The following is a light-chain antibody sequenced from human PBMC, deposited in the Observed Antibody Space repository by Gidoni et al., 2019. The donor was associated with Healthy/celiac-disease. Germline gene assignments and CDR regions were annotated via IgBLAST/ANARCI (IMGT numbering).Light chain of an antibody. Sequence: QSVLTQPPSASGTPGPGVTISCSGSSSNIGSNTVNWYQQLPGTAPKLLIYSNNQRPSGVPDRFSGSKSGTSASLAISGLQSEDEADYYCAAWDDSLNGPDVVFGGGTKLTVL. V-gene: IGLV1-44*01. CDR2: SNN. J-gene: IGLJ2*01. CDR1: SSNIGSNT. CDR3: AAWDDSLNGPDVV.